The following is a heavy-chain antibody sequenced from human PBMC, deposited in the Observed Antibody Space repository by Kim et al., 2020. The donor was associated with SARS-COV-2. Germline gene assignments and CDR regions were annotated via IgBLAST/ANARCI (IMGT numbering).Heavy chain of an antibody. V-gene: IGHV3-49*03. Sequence: GGSLRLSCTASGFTFGDYAMSWFRQAPGKGLEWVGFIRSKAYGGTTEYAASVKGRFTISRDDSKSIAYLQMNSLKTEDTAVYYCTRTYSSGWYFYYGMDVWGQGTTVTVSS. CDR3: TRTYSSGWYFYYGMDV. CDR1: GFTFGDYA. CDR2: IRSKAYGGTT. D-gene: IGHD6-19*01. J-gene: IGHJ6*02.